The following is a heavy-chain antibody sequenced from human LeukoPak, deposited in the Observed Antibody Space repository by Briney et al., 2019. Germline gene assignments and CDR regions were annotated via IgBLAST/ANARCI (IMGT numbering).Heavy chain of an antibody. Sequence: GGSQTLLCTASEYTYSQVHMNWARQAPGKGLEWVSYISSSSSSIYYADSVRGRFTISRDNAKNSLYLQMNSLRTEDAALYYCAKEGPFVAYFGYWGPRALVTVSS. CDR2: ISSSSSSI. V-gene: IGHV3-48*01. D-gene: IGHD3-3*01. CDR1: EYTYSQVH. CDR3: AKEGPFVAYFGY. J-gene: IGHJ4*03.